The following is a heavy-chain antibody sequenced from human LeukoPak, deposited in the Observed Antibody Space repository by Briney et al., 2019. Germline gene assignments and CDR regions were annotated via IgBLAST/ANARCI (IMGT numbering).Heavy chain of an antibody. V-gene: IGHV4-34*01. Sequence: SETLSLTCAVYGGSFSGYYWSWIRQPPGKGLEWIGETNHSGSANYNPSLKSRVTISVDTSKNQFSLKLSSVTAADTAVYYCARAVTMIGRGYFDYWGQGTLVTVSS. CDR3: ARAVTMIGRGYFDY. CDR2: TNHSGSA. J-gene: IGHJ4*02. D-gene: IGHD3-22*01. CDR1: GGSFSGYY.